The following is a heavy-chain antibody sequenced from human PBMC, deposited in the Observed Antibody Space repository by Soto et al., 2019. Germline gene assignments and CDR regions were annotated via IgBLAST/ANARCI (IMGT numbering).Heavy chain of an antibody. J-gene: IGHJ4*02. Sequence: GGSLRLSCAASGFTFSSYAMSWVRQAPGKGLEWVSAISGSGGSTYYEDSVKGRFTISRDNSKDTLDLQMNRLRAEDTAVYYCAKDHDVVVVVAATFGYWGQGTLVTVSS. D-gene: IGHD2-15*01. CDR2: ISGSGGST. V-gene: IGHV3-23*01. CDR1: GFTFSSYA. CDR3: AKDHDVVVVVAATFGY.